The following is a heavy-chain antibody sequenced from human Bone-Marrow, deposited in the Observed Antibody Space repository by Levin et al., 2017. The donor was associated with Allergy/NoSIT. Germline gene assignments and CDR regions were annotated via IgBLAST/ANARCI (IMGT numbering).Heavy chain of an antibody. D-gene: IGHD4-17*01. V-gene: IGHV3-53*01. CDR1: GFIVNTNYNSYY. Sequence: GGSLRLSCVASGFIVNTNYNSYYMSWVRQLPGKGLEWVSIIYSGGDTYYADSVKGRFTISRDNSKNTLYLQMNSLRAEDTAVYYCARHGRQFYGWFDAWGQGTLVTVSS. CDR3: ARHGRQFYGWFDA. CDR2: IYSGGDT. J-gene: IGHJ5*02.